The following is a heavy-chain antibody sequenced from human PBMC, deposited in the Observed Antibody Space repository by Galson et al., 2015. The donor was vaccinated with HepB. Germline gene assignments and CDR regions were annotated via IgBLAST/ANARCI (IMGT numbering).Heavy chain of an antibody. Sequence: SLRLSCAASGFIFSDYAMHWVRQSPGKGLEWVALISYDGTSKYYADSVKGRFTISRDNFENTLWLQMNSLRADDTATYYCARDFWDVVVRAGQMMEWGQGTLVTVSS. CDR2: ISYDGTSK. CDR1: GFIFSDYA. J-gene: IGHJ4*02. CDR3: ARDFWDVVVRAGQMME. V-gene: IGHV3-30*04. D-gene: IGHD2-2*01.